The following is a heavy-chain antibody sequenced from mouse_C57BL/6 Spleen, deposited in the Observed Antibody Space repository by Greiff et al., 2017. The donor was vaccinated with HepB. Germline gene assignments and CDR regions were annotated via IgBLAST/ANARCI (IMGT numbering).Heavy chain of an antibody. V-gene: IGHV5-17*01. J-gene: IGHJ3*01. CDR3: AREDYPFAY. D-gene: IGHD2-4*01. CDR1: GFTFSDYG. CDR2: ISSGSSTI. Sequence: DVQLQESGGGLVKPGGSLKLSCAASGFTFSDYGMHWVRQAPEKGLEWVAYISSGSSTIYYADTVKGRFTISRDNAKNTLFLQMTSLRSEDTAMYYCAREDYPFAYWGQGTLVTVSA.